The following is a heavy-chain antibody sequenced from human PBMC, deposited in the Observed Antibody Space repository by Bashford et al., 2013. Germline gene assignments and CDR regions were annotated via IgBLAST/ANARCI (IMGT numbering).Heavy chain of an antibody. CDR1: SGSIGSYY. CDR3: ARDLESCSGDRCYSIWFDP. Sequence: SSETLSLTCTVSSGSIGSYYWSWIRQPVGRGLEYIGRIYATGNTDFNPSLTSRVSMSIDKSKNEFSLKVFSVTAADTAIYYCARDLESCSGDRCYSIWFDPWGQGILVTVSS. J-gene: IGHJ5*02. V-gene: IGHV4-4*07. D-gene: IGHD2-15*01. CDR2: IYATGNT.